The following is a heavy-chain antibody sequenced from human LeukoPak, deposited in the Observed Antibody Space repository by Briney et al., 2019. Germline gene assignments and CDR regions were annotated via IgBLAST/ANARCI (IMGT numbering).Heavy chain of an antibody. V-gene: IGHV3-7*01. D-gene: IGHD3-22*01. J-gene: IGHJ4*02. CDR1: GFPFSSFW. Sequence: PGGSLRLSCAASGFPFSSFWMSWVRQAPGKGLAWVANIKQDGSEAYFVDSVKGRFTISRDNAKNSLYLQMNSLRAEDTAVYYCARDGDDSSGYYSLDLEYWGQGTLVTVSS. CDR2: IKQDGSEA. CDR3: ARDGDDSSGYYSLDLEY.